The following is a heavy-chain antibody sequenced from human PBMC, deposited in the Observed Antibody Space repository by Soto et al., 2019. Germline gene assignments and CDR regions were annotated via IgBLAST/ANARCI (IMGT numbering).Heavy chain of an antibody. D-gene: IGHD6-19*01. J-gene: IGHJ6*03. Sequence: QVQLVESGGGVVQPGRSLRLSCAASGFTFSSYGMHWVRQAPGKGLEWVAVISYDGSNKYYAASVNGRFTISRDNSKNTLYLQMNSLRAEDTAVYYCAKVAEYYYYSMDVWGKGTTVTVSS. CDR2: ISYDGSNK. V-gene: IGHV3-30*18. CDR1: GFTFSSYG. CDR3: AKVAEYYYYSMDV.